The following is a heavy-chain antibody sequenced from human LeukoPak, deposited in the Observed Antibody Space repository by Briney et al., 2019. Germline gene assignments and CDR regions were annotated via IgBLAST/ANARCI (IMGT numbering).Heavy chain of an antibody. CDR1: GFTFGDLG. Sequence: PGGSLRLSCAGSGFTFGDLGISWVRQAAGKGLEWVAFIRGTANGGAAEYAASVKGRFFLSRDDSKSVVHLQMNSLKTDDTAIYYCTRTGLVDFDYWGQGSRVTVPP. CDR2: IRGTANGGAA. V-gene: IGHV3-49*04. J-gene: IGHJ4*02. CDR3: TRTGLVDFDY. D-gene: IGHD1-14*01.